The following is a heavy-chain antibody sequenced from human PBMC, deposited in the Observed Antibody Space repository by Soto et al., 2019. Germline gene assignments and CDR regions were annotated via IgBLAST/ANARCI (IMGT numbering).Heavy chain of an antibody. J-gene: IGHJ4*02. CDR1: GFTFSSYE. V-gene: IGHV3-48*03. Sequence: VGSLRLSCAASGFTFSSYEMNWVRQAPGKGLEWVSYISSSGSTIYYADSVKGRFTISRDNAKNSLYLQMNSPRAEDTAVYYCARDSPKYSSGWLDYWGQGTLVTVSS. CDR2: ISSSGSTI. D-gene: IGHD6-19*01. CDR3: ARDSPKYSSGWLDY.